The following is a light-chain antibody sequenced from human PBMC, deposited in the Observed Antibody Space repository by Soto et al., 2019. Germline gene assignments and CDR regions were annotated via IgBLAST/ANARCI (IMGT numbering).Light chain of an antibody. J-gene: IGKJ2*01. Sequence: IVLTQSPATLSLSPGERATLSCRARQSVSSDLDWYQQKRGQSPRLLIDGESTRATGIPARFSGSGSRTDFTLNISTLEPEDFAVYYCQQRYTWRTFGQGTKLEI. CDR3: QQRYTWRT. CDR1: QSVSSD. V-gene: IGKV3-11*01. CDR2: GES.